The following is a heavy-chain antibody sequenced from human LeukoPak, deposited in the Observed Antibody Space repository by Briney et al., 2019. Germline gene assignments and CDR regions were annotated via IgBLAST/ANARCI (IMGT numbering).Heavy chain of an antibody. J-gene: IGHJ6*03. V-gene: IGHV1-8*03. Sequence: ASVKVSCKASGYVFIDYEIKWVRKASGQGLEWMGWMNPKSGDTGYEQKFQGRVTLTRDSSISTVYMELSSLRSEDTALYYCTRGRYMDVWGKGTTVTVSS. CDR1: GYVFIDYE. CDR3: TRGRYMDV. CDR2: MNPKSGDT.